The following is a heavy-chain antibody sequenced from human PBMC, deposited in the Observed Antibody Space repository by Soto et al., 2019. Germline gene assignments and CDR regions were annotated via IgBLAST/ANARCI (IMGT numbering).Heavy chain of an antibody. V-gene: IGHV1-69*12. CDR1: GGTFSSYA. D-gene: IGHD3-22*01. CDR3: ARARITMIVVDKVPYYYYGMEV. Sequence: QVQLVQSGAEVKKPGSSVKVSCKASGGTFSSYAISWVRQAPGQGLEWMGGIIPIFGTANYAQKFQGRVKITEDESTSTAYMELSSLRSEDTAVYYCARARITMIVVDKVPYYYYGMEVWGQGTTVTVSS. J-gene: IGHJ6*02. CDR2: IIPIFGTA.